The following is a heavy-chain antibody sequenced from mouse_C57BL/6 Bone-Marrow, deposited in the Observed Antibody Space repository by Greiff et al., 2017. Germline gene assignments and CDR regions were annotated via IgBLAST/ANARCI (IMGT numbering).Heavy chain of an antibody. D-gene: IGHD1-2*01. V-gene: IGHV2-2*01. Sequence: QVQLKQSGPGLVQPSQSLSITCTVSGFSLTSYGVHWVRQSPGKGLEWLGVIWSGGSTDYNAAFISRLSISKDNSKSQFFFKMKRLQADDTAIYYCSLLRGFAYWGQGTLVTVSA. CDR2: IWSGGST. CDR1: GFSLTSYG. CDR3: SLLRGFAY. J-gene: IGHJ3*01.